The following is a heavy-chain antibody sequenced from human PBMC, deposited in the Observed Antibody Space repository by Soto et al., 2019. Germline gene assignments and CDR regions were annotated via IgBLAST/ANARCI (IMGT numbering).Heavy chain of an antibody. Sequence: QVQLVQSGAEVKKPGSSVKVSCKASGGTFSSYTISWVRQAPGQGLEWMGRIIPILGIANYAQKFQGRVTITADKSTSTAYMEVSSLRSEDTAVYYCAYDSSGLDAFDIWGQGTMVTVSS. D-gene: IGHD3-22*01. CDR1: GGTFSSYT. CDR2: IIPILGIA. CDR3: AYDSSGLDAFDI. V-gene: IGHV1-69*02. J-gene: IGHJ3*02.